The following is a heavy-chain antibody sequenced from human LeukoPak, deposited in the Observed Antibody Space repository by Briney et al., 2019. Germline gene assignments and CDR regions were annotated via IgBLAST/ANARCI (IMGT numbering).Heavy chain of an antibody. CDR2: INLDGSER. D-gene: IGHD6-13*01. CDR3: GRVIAGAIDY. Sequence: GGSPTLSCTASGFTFSGHAMTWVRQAQGQGLEWVANINLDGSERFYVDFVKGRFTISRDNADNSMYLQMNSLRAEDTAVYYCGRVIAGAIDYWGQGTLVTVSS. CDR1: GFTFSGHA. J-gene: IGHJ4*02. V-gene: IGHV3-7*01.